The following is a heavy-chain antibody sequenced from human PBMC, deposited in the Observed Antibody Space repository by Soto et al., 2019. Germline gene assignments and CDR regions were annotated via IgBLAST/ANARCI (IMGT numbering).Heavy chain of an antibody. CDR2: INPSGGST. CDR1: GYTFTSYY. Sequence: ASVKVSCKASGYTFTSYYMHWVRQAPGQGLEWMGIINPSGGSTSYAQKFQGRVTMTRDTSTSTVYMELSSLRSEDTAVYYCARGGCNGGSCYSLSLWGQGXLVTVYS. CDR3: ARGGCNGGSCYSLSL. D-gene: IGHD2-15*01. J-gene: IGHJ4*02. V-gene: IGHV1-46*01.